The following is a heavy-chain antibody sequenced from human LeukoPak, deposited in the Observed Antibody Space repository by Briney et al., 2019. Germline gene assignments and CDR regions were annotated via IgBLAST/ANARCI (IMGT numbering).Heavy chain of an antibody. V-gene: IGHV3-21*01. Sequence: GGSLRLSCAASGFTFSNYAMNWVRQAPGKGLEWVSSISSSSTYIYYADSVSGRFTISRDNAKNSLFLQMNSLGAEDTAVYYCALRGLGYWGQGTLVTVSS. CDR3: ALRGLGY. CDR2: ISSSSTYI. J-gene: IGHJ4*02. CDR1: GFTFSNYA.